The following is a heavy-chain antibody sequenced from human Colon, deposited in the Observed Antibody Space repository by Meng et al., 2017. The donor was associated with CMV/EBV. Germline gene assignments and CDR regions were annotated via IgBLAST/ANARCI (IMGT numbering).Heavy chain of an antibody. D-gene: IGHD2-2*01. V-gene: IGHV3-72*01. CDR3: AREICSGTFCYFYFGMDV. CDR2: VRDRGNGYTT. CDR1: GFTFSDHY. Sequence: GGSLRLSCAASGFTFSDHYIDWVRQAPGKGLEWVGRVRDRGNGYTTLYAASVAGRFTISRDNVKNSLYLQMNSLTAEDTATYYCAREICSGTFCYFYFGMDVWGQGTTVTVSS. J-gene: IGHJ6*02.